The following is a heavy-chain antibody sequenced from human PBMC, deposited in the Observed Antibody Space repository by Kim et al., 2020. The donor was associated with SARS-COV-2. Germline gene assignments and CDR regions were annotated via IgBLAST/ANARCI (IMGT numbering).Heavy chain of an antibody. Sequence: SETLSLTCGVSGGSINSNKWWGWVRQPPGKGLEWIGEIDHGGTTNYNPSLESRVTISLDKSKNQFSLKLTSMTAADTAVYYCARGRGQGRSRDWFDPWGPGTPVTVSS. J-gene: IGHJ5*02. D-gene: IGHD2-15*01. CDR1: GGSINSNKW. CDR2: IDHGGTT. CDR3: ARGRGQGRSRDWFDP. V-gene: IGHV4-4*02.